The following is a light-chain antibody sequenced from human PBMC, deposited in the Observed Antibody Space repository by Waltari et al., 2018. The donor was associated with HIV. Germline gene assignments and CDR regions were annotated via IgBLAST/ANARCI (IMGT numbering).Light chain of an antibody. V-gene: IGLV1-51*01. J-gene: IGLJ2*01. CDR1: SFNIGSNY. Sequence: QAVLTQPPSVSAAPGQKVSISCSGNSFNIGSNYVYWYQQLPGRAPKLLIYNTNERPSWIPDRFSGSVSDTSATLGITGLQTGDEADYYCGTWDNGLRAGVFGGGTKLTVL. CDR3: GTWDNGLRAGV. CDR2: NTN.